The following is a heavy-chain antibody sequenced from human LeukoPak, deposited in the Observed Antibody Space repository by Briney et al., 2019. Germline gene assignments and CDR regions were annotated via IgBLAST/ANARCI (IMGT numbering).Heavy chain of an antibody. D-gene: IGHD3-22*01. CDR1: GFTFDDYG. J-gene: IGHJ4*02. CDR2: INWNGGST. V-gene: IGHV3-20*04. Sequence: GGSLRLSCAASGFTFDDYGMSWVRHAPGKGLEWVSGINWNGGSTGYADSVKGRFTIARDNAKNSLYLQMNSLRAEDTALYYCARERPFYDSSGYYYPIAFDYWGQGTLVTVSS. CDR3: ARERPFYDSSGYYYPIAFDY.